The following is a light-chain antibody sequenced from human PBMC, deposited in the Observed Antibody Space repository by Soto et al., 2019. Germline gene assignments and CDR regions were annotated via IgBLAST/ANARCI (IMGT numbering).Light chain of an antibody. CDR3: SSYSTGSTLVV. V-gene: IGLV2-14*01. J-gene: IGLJ1*01. CDR2: EVS. CDR1: STDVGGNKY. Sequence: QSALAQPASVSGSPGQSITISCTGSSTDVGGNKYVSWYQQHPGKAPKLIIYEVSYRPSGVSNRFSGSKSGNTASLTISGLRAEDEADYYCSSYSTGSTLVVFGSGTKLTVL.